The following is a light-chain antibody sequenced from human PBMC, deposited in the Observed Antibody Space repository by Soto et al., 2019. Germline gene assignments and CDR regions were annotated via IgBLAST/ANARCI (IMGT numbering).Light chain of an antibody. J-gene: IGKJ4*01. Sequence: DIQTTQSPSTLSASVGDRVTITCRASQSISSWLAWYQQKPGKAPKLLIYDASSLESGVPSRFSGSGSGTEFTLTISSLQPDDFAPYYCQQYNSYSFGGGTKVEIK. CDR3: QQYNSYS. V-gene: IGKV1-5*01. CDR1: QSISSW. CDR2: DAS.